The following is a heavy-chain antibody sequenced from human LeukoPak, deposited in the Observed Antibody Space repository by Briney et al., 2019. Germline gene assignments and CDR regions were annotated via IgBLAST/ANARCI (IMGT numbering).Heavy chain of an antibody. CDR1: GYTLTELS. CDR3: AGDRSDTAMVVAGY. D-gene: IGHD5-18*01. J-gene: IGHJ4*02. Sequence: ASVKVSCKVSGYTLTELSMHWVRQAPGKGLEWMGGFDPEDGETIYAQKFQGRVTMTEDTSTDTAYMELRSLRSDDTAVYYCAGDRSDTAMVVAGYWGQGTLVTVSS. V-gene: IGHV1-24*01. CDR2: FDPEDGET.